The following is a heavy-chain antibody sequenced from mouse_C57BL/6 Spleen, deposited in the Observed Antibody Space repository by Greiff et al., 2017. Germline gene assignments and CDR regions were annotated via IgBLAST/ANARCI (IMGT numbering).Heavy chain of an antibody. D-gene: IGHD1-1*01. Sequence: DVKLVESGGGLVKPGGSLKLSCAASGFTFSDYGMHWVRQAPEKGLAWVAYISSGSSTIYYADTVKGRFTISRDNATNTLFLQMTSLRSEDTAMYYCARTAYYYGSSYWYFDVWGTGTTVTVSS. V-gene: IGHV5-17*01. CDR2: ISSGSSTI. CDR1: GFTFSDYG. CDR3: ARTAYYYGSSYWYFDV. J-gene: IGHJ1*03.